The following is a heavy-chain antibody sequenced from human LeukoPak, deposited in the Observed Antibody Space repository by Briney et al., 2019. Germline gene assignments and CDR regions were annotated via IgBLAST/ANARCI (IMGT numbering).Heavy chain of an antibody. CDR3: AKDDHITMVRGVITY. J-gene: IGHJ4*02. V-gene: IGHV3-23*01. CDR1: GFTFSNYA. D-gene: IGHD3-10*01. CDR2: ISDSGGST. Sequence: GGSLRLSCAASGFTFSNYAMYWVRQAPGKGLEWVSSISDSGGSTRYAGSVKGRFTISRDNSKNTLYLQMNSLRAEDTAVYYCAKDDHITMVRGVITYWGQGTLVTVSS.